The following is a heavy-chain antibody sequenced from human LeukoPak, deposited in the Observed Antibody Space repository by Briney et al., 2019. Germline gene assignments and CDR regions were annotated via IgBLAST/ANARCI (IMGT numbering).Heavy chain of an antibody. CDR2: IKHDGSAE. CDR3: ARDRGHNCLDY. D-gene: IGHD1-1*01. J-gene: IGHJ4*02. CDR1: GLTFGSSW. V-gene: IGHV3-7*01. Sequence: GGSLRLSCAASGLTFGSSWMTWVRQTPDKGLEWVASIKHDGSAEYYVDSVRGRFTISRDNAKNSVYLQMNSLRAEDTAAYYCARDRGHNCLDYWGQGTLVTVPS.